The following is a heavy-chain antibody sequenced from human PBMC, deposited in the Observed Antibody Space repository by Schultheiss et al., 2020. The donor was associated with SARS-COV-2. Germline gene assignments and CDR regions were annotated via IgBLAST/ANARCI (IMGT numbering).Heavy chain of an antibody. CDR3: ARGGPRYSSSWYVFDQ. CDR1: GYTFISYY. Sequence: ASVKVSCKASGYTFISYYMDWVRQAPGQGLEWMGIINPSGGSTSYAQKFQGRVTMTTDTSTSTAYVELSRLRSEDTAVYYCARGGPRYSSSWYVFDQWGQGTLVTVSS. CDR2: INPSGGST. V-gene: IGHV1-46*01. J-gene: IGHJ4*02. D-gene: IGHD6-13*01.